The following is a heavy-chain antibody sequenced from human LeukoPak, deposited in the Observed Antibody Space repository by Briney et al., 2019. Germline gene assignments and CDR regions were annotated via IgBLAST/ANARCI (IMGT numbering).Heavy chain of an antibody. J-gene: IGHJ4*02. Sequence: GGSLRLSCVAPGFSFSNYWMHWVRQAPGKGLVRVSRVNTDESRTNYADSVKGRFTISRDNAKNTVYLQMNSLRAEDTAVYYCARGASGSYYVDYWGQGILVTVSS. CDR1: GFSFSNYW. CDR2: VNTDESRT. V-gene: IGHV3-74*01. D-gene: IGHD1-26*01. CDR3: ARGASGSYYVDY.